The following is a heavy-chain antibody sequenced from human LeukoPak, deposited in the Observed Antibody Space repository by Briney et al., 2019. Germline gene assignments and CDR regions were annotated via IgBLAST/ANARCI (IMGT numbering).Heavy chain of an antibody. J-gene: IGHJ5*02. Sequence: GGSLRLSCAASGFTFSTYAMSWVRQAPGKGLAWVASVKSDGAGTHYADSVKGRFTISRDNSKNILYLQMNSLRAEDTAIYYCARCTTASSGWCNWLDPWGQGTLVTLSS. V-gene: IGHV3-23*01. CDR3: ARCTTASSGWCNWLDP. CDR2: VKSDGAGT. D-gene: IGHD3-22*01. CDR1: GFTFSTYA.